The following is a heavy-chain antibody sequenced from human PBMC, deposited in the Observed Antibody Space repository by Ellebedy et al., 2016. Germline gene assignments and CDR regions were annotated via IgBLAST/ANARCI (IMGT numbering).Heavy chain of an antibody. CDR1: GFTFSSYW. J-gene: IGHJ5*02. V-gene: IGHV3-74*01. Sequence: GESLKISXAASGFTFSSYWMHWVRQAPGKGLVWVSRINSDGSSTSYADSVKGRFTISRDNAKNTLYLQMNSLRAEDTAVYYCARPVPHDYSNWFDPWGQGTLVTVSS. CDR2: INSDGSST. D-gene: IGHD4-11*01. CDR3: ARPVPHDYSNWFDP.